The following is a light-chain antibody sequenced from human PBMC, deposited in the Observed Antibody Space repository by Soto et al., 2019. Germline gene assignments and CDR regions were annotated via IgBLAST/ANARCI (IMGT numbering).Light chain of an antibody. Sequence: EIVMTQSPATLSVSPGAKATLSCRPSESVTSSLAWYQQKPGQPPRLLIYGASSRATGIPDRFSGSGSGTDFTLTISRLEPEDFAVYYCQQYGSSPLITFGQGTRLEIK. CDR1: ESVTSS. V-gene: IGKV3-20*01. CDR3: QQYGSSPLIT. CDR2: GAS. J-gene: IGKJ5*01.